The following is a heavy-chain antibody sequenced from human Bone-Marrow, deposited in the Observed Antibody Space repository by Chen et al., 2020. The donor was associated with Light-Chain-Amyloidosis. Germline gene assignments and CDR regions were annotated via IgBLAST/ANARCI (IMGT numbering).Heavy chain of an antibody. V-gene: IGHV3-30-3*01. CDR3: ARDRVSWAVAGTGDAFDI. J-gene: IGHJ3*02. D-gene: IGHD6-19*01. CDR1: GFTFSSYA. CDR2: ISYDGSNK. Sequence: QVQLVESGGGVVKPGRSLRLSCAAYGFTFSSYAMHWVRQAPGKGLEWVAVISYDGSNKYYADSVKGRFTISRDNSKNTLYLQMNSLRAEDTAVYYCARDRVSWAVAGTGDAFDIWGQGTMVTVSS.